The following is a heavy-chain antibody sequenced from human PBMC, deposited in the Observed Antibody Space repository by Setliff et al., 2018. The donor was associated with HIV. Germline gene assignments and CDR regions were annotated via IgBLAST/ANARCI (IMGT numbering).Heavy chain of an antibody. CDR2: IFYSGST. CDR1: SGSISSYY. D-gene: IGHD6-19*01. Sequence: KPSETLSLPCTVSSGSISSYYWIWIRQPPGKGLEWIGHIFYSGSTNHNPSLKSRVTISVDTSKNQFSLKLSSVTAADTAVYYCARGKWLVQNFYSYYMDVWGKGTTVTV. CDR3: ARGKWLVQNFYSYYMDV. J-gene: IGHJ6*03. V-gene: IGHV4-59*01.